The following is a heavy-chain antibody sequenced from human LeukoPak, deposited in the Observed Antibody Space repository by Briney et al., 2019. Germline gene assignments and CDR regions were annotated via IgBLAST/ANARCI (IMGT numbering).Heavy chain of an antibody. Sequence: ASVKVSCKASGYTFTSYGISWVRQAPGKGLEWMGGFDPEDGETIYAQKLQGRVTITADKSTGTAYMELSSLRSEDTAVYYCAAATVVTPRDDAFDIWGQGTMVTVSS. CDR1: GYTFTSYG. CDR3: AAATVVTPRDDAFDI. D-gene: IGHD4-23*01. V-gene: IGHV1-24*01. CDR2: FDPEDGET. J-gene: IGHJ3*02.